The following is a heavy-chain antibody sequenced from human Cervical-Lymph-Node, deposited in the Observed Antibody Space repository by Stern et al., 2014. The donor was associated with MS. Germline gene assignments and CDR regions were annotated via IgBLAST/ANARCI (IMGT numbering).Heavy chain of an antibody. V-gene: IGHV3-30*04. CDR2: ISYDGRDK. CDR3: AKGGSGSYLD. J-gene: IGHJ4*02. D-gene: IGHD1-26*01. CDR1: GFVFRRYA. Sequence: QLIESGGGVVQPGRSLRLSCAASGFVFRRYALHLVRQAPGKGMEWVALISYDGRDKYYTDSVKGRFTVSRDNSNNSVDLEMNSLRLEDTAVYYCAKGGSGSYLDWGQGSLVTVSS.